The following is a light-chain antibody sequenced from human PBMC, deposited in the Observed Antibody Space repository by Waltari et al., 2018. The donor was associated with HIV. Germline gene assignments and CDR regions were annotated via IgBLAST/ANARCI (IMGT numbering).Light chain of an antibody. Sequence: QSALTQPASVSGSPGQSITISCTGTSSDVGAYNYVSWYQQHPGKAPKLMIYDVSNRPSGVSNRFSGSKSGNTASLTISGLQAEDEADYYCGSYTSIKTRVFGGGTKLTVL. CDR2: DVS. CDR1: SSDVGAYNY. V-gene: IGLV2-14*03. CDR3: GSYTSIKTRV. J-gene: IGLJ3*02.